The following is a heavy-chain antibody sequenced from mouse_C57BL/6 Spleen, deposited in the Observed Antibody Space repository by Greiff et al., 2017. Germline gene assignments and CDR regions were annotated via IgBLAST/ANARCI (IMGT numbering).Heavy chain of an antibody. CDR1: GYAFSCSW. CDR2: IYPGDGDT. D-gene: IGHD1-1*01. CDR3: ARGTTVVATDYGKYDV. Sequence: LQQSGASVKISCKASGYAFSCSWMTWVKQRPGKGLEWIGQIYPGDGDTNNNGKFKGKATLTADKSSSTAYMQQSSLTSEDTAVDVCARGTTVVATDYGKYDVWGTGTTVTVSS. J-gene: IGHJ1*03. V-gene: IGHV1-80*01.